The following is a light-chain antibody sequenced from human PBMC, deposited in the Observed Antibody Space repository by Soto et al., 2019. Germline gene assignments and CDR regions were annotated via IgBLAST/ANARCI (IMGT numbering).Light chain of an antibody. CDR3: CSYTRTSNHYF. CDR1: SSDIGGYDY. V-gene: IGLV2-14*01. CDR2: GVR. Sequence: QSVLTQPASVSGSPGQSITISCTGTSSDIGGYDYVSWYQQRPGKAPKLMIYGVRYRRSGVSNRFSGSKSGNTASLTISGLQAEDEAVYYCCSYTRTSNHYFFGSGTKVTVL. J-gene: IGLJ1*01.